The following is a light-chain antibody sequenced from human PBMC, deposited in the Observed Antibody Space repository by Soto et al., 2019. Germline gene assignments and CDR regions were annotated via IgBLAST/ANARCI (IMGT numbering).Light chain of an antibody. CDR2: GAS. CDR3: QQYGSSPRT. CDR1: QSVSSSY. Sequence: EIVLTQSPGTLSLSPGERATLSCRASQSVSSSYLAWYQQRHGQAPRLIIYGASSRATGIPDRFSGSGSGTDLTITISRLEPEDFEVYYCQQYGSSPRTFGQGTKVDIK. J-gene: IGKJ1*01. V-gene: IGKV3-20*01.